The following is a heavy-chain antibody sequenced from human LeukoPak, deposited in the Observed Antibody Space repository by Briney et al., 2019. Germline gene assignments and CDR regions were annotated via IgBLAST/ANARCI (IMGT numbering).Heavy chain of an antibody. J-gene: IGHJ3*02. V-gene: IGHV3-33*01. CDR1: GFTFRSHG. CDR3: AREFCSSTSCYDAFDI. CDR2: IWYDGSNK. D-gene: IGHD2-2*01. Sequence: GGSLRLSCAASGFTFRSHGMHWVRQAPGKGLGWVAFIWYDGSNKYYTDSVKGRFTISRDNSKNTLYLQMNSLRAEDTAVYYCAREFCSSTSCYDAFDIWGQGTMVTVSS.